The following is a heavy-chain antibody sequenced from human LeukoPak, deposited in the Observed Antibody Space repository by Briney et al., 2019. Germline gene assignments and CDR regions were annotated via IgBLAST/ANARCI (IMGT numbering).Heavy chain of an antibody. D-gene: IGHD3-9*01. CDR2: INHSGST. CDR1: GXSFSGYY. CDR3: ARGGTRYWLLFPGAFDI. V-gene: IGHV4-34*01. Sequence: SETLSLTCAVYGXSFSGYYGSWIRQPPGKGLEWIEEINHSGSTNYYPSLKSRVTISVDTSKNQFSLKLSSVTAADTAVYYCARGGTRYWLLFPGAFDIWGQGTMVTVSS. J-gene: IGHJ3*02.